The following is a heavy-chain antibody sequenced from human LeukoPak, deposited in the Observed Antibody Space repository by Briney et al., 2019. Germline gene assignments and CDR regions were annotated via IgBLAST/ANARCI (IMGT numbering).Heavy chain of an antibody. CDR1: GGSISSGGYY. J-gene: IGHJ4*02. CDR2: IYHSGST. CDR3: ARDSYGGNSGVDY. V-gene: IGHV4-30-2*01. D-gene: IGHD4-23*01. Sequence: PSETLSLTCTVSGGSISSGGYYWSWIRQPPGKGLEWIGYIYHSGSTYYNPSLKSRVTISVDTSKNQFSLKLSSVTAAGTAVYYCARDSYGGNSGVDYWGQGTLVTVSS.